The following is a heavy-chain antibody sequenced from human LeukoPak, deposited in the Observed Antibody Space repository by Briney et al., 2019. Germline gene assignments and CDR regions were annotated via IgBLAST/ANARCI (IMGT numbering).Heavy chain of an antibody. J-gene: IGHJ4*02. V-gene: IGHV4-61*08. D-gene: IGHD1-26*01. CDR2: VYYISNT. Sequence: SETLSLTCSVSGASVGSAGYYWSWIRQPPGGGLEWIGYVYYISNTNYNPSLKSRVTMPVNPSTNQFSLKLSSVTAADTAMYYCARTQSQSGSYRYYFGYWGQGTLVTVSS. CDR1: GASVGSAGYY. CDR3: ARTQSQSGSYRYYFGY.